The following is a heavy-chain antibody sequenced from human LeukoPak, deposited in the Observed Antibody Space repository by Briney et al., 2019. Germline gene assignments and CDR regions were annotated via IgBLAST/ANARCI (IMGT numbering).Heavy chain of an antibody. V-gene: IGHV4-31*03. D-gene: IGHD3-10*01. CDR3: ARGPDGSGSYSYYFDY. CDR2: IYYSGST. Sequence: SETLPLTCTVSGGSISSGGYYWSWIRQHPGKGLEWIGYIYYSGSTYYNPSLKSRVTISVDTSKNQFSLKLSSVTAADTAVYCCARGPDGSGSYSYYFDYWGQGTLVTVSS. CDR1: GGSISSGGYY. J-gene: IGHJ4*02.